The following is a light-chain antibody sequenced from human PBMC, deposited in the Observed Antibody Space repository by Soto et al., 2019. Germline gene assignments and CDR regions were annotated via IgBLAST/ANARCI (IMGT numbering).Light chain of an antibody. CDR3: QQYGSSPRT. V-gene: IGKV3-20*01. CDR1: QTVNSDY. CDR2: GAS. J-gene: IGKJ1*01. Sequence: ELVLTQSPGTLSLSPGETATLSCRASQTVNSDYLAWYQQKPGQAPRLLIYGASSRATGIPDRFSGSGSGTDFTLTISRLEPEDFAVYYCQQYGSSPRTFGQGTKVDIK.